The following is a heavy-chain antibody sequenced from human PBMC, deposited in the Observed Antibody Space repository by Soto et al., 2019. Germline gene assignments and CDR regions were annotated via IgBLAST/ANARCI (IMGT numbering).Heavy chain of an antibody. D-gene: IGHD5-12*01. V-gene: IGHV4-39*01. CDR3: ARQLSIVATITKAFDI. CDR2: IYYSGST. J-gene: IGHJ3*02. CDR1: GGSISSSSYY. Sequence: SETLSLTCTVSGGSISSSSYYWGWIRQPPGKGLEWIGSIYYSGSTYYNPSLKSRVTISVDTFKNQFSLKLSSVTAADTAVYYCARQLSIVATITKAFDIWGQGTMVTVSS.